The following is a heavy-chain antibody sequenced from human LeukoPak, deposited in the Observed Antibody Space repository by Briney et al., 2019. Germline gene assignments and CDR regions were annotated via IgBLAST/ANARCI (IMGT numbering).Heavy chain of an antibody. CDR3: ARNYDSSGYRRSYMDV. Sequence: SETLSLTCTVSGGSISNYYWTWIRQPAGKGLEWIGRVYTTGTTNYNPSLKSRVTIPVDTSKNQFSLKLSSVTAADTAVYYCARNYDSSGYRRSYMDVWGKKTTVTVSS. CDR2: VYTTGTT. CDR1: GGSISNYY. J-gene: IGHJ6*03. D-gene: IGHD3-22*01. V-gene: IGHV4-4*07.